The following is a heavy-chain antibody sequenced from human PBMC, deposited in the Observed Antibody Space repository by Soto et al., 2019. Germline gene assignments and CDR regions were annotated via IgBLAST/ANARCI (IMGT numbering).Heavy chain of an antibody. CDR2: INPNSGGT. V-gene: IGHV1-2*04. CDR1: GYTFTGYY. D-gene: IGHD1-26*01. J-gene: IGHJ4*02. CDR3: ARDSVSRSWEQTFDY. Sequence: GASVKVSCKASGYTFTGYYMHWVRPAPGQGLEWMGWINPNSGGTNFAQKFQGWVTMTRDTSISTAYMELSRLRSDDTAVYYCARDSVSRSWEQTFDYWGQGTLVTVSS.